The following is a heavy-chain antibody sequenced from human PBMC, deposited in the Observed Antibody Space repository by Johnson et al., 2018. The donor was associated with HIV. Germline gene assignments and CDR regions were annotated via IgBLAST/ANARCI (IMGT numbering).Heavy chain of an antibody. CDR2: ISYDGSNK. D-gene: IGHD3/OR15-3a*01. J-gene: IGHJ3*02. Sequence: QVQLVESGGGLVQPGRSLRLSCAASGFTFSSYAMHWVRQAPGKGLEWVAVISYDGSNKYYADSVKGRFTISRDNSKNTLYLQMNSLRAEDTAVYYCAREEDLHAFDIWGQGTMVTVSS. CDR1: GFTFSSYA. CDR3: AREEDLHAFDI. V-gene: IGHV3-30-3*01.